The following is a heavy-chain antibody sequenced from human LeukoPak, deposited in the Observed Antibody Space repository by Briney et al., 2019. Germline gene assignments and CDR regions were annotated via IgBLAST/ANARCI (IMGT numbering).Heavy chain of an antibody. CDR3: ARAGLSSGWYYFDY. V-gene: IGHV4-30-2*01. D-gene: IGHD6-19*01. CDR1: GGSISSGGYS. Sequence: PSQTLSLTCAVSGGSISSGGYSWSWIRQPPGKGLEWIGYIYHSGSTYYNPSLKSRVTISVDRSKNQFSLKLSSVTAADTAVYYCARAGLSSGWYYFDYWGQGTLVTVSS. CDR2: IYHSGST. J-gene: IGHJ4*02.